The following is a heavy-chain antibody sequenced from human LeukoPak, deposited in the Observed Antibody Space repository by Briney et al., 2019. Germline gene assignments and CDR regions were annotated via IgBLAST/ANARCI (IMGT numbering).Heavy chain of an antibody. CDR1: GYTFTGYY. D-gene: IGHD3-3*01. CDR2: INPNSGGT. J-gene: IGHJ2*01. V-gene: IGHV1-2*02. Sequence: ASVKVSCTASGYTFTGYYMHWVRQAPGQGLEWMGWINPNSGGTNYAQKFQGRVTMTRDTSISTAYMELSRLRSDDTAVYYCARVGTIFGVVIIWYFDLWGRGTLVTVSS. CDR3: ARVGTIFGVVIIWYFDL.